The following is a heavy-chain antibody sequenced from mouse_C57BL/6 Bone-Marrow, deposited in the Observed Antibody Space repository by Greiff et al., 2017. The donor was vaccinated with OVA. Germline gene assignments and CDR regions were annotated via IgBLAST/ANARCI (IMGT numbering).Heavy chain of an antibody. Sequence: VQLVESGPELARPWASVKISCQAFYTFSRRVHFAIRDTNYWMQWVKQRPGPGLEWIGAIYPGNGDTSYNQKFKGKATLTADKSSSTAYMQLSSLTSEDSAVYYCAWGNMEPYAMDYWGQGTSVTVSS. CDR2: GPGLEWIG. D-gene: IGHD1-1*02. V-gene: IGHV1-87*01. CDR3: SEDSAVYYCAWGNMEPYAMDY. J-gene: IGHJ4*01. CDR1: YTFSRRVH.